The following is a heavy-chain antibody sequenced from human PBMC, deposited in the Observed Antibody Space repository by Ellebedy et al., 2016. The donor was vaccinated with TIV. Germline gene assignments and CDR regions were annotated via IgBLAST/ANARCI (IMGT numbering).Heavy chain of an antibody. J-gene: IGHJ6*02. D-gene: IGHD6-13*01. Sequence: GGSLRLSCAASGFTFSTYSMNWVRQAPGKGPEWVSYISSSSSTIYYADSVKGRFTISRDNSKNTLYLQMNSLRAEDSAVYYCARVIAAPGVQRGYYGMDVWGQGTTVTVSS. V-gene: IGHV3-48*01. CDR3: ARVIAAPGVQRGYYGMDV. CDR2: ISSSSSTI. CDR1: GFTFSTYS.